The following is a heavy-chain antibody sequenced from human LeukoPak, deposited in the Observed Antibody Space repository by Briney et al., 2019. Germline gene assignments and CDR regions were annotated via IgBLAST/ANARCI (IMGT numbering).Heavy chain of an antibody. CDR1: GFTFSSYG. Sequence: GRSLRLSRAASGFTFSSYGMHWVRQAPGKGLEWVAVISYDGSNKYYADSVKGRFTISRDNSKNTLYLQMNSLRAEDTAVYYCANIGDSSGWAIDYWGQGTLVTVSS. V-gene: IGHV3-30*18. CDR2: ISYDGSNK. CDR3: ANIGDSSGWAIDY. J-gene: IGHJ4*02. D-gene: IGHD6-19*01.